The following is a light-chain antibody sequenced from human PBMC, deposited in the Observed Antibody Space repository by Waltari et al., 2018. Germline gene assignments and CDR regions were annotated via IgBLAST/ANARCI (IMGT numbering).Light chain of an antibody. CDR3: CSYAGSGSFVV. CDR2: EVS. CDR1: SSDVGNYNL. J-gene: IGLJ2*01. Sequence: QSALTQPASVSGSPGQSITISCTGTSSDVGNYNLVSWYQQHQGKAPKLLIYEVSQRPSVVSNSFSGSKSGTTASLKSSGLQAEDEADFYCCSYAGSGSFVVFGGGTKLTVL. V-gene: IGLV2-23*02.